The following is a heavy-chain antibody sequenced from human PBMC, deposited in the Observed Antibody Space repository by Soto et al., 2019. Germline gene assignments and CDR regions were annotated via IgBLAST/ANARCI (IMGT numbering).Heavy chain of an antibody. CDR2: ISSSSSYI. Sequence: PGGSLSLSCAASGFTFSSYSMNWGRQAPGKGLEWVSSISSSSSYIYYADSVKGRFTISRDNAKNSLYLQMNSLRAEDTAVYYCARVANYDFCCCFYRGPPDSFHIWGKTTL. CDR3: ARVANYDFCCCFYRGPPDSFHI. J-gene: IGHJ3*02. CDR1: GFTFSSYS. D-gene: IGHD3-3*01. V-gene: IGHV3-21*01.